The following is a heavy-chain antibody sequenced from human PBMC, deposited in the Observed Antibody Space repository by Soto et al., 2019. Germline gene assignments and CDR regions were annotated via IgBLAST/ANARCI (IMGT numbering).Heavy chain of an antibody. CDR1: GFSFSNYD. CDR2: ISGSGGTT. Sequence: GSLRLSCAASGFSFSNYDMSWVRQAPGKGLEWVSSISGSGGTTYYADSVKGQFTISRDNSKNMLYLQMNSLRAEDTAVYYCAKGPNWFSDYWGQGTLVTVSS. D-gene: IGHD3-9*01. CDR3: AKGPNWFSDY. J-gene: IGHJ4*02. V-gene: IGHV3-23*01.